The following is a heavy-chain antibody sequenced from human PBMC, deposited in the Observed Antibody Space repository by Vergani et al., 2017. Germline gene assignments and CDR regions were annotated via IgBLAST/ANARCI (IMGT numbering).Heavy chain of an antibody. Sequence: QEQLVQSGAAVRKPGASVKVSCKASGYNFTSFDINWVRLATGQGLEWMGWMNPKSGNTAYAAKFQGRITMTRDSSTDTAYMEMKSLRSEDTTKYFYARGVRGSRYRYNWFGALGQGSVVTVSS. CDR3: ARGVRGSRYRYNWFGA. CDR2: MNPKSGNT. J-gene: IGHJ5*02. CDR1: GYNFTSFD. V-gene: IGHV1-8*01. D-gene: IGHD3-16*02.